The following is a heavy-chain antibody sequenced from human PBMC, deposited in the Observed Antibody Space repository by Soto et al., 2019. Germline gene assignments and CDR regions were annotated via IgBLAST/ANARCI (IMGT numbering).Heavy chain of an antibody. CDR2: ISAYNGNT. CDR3: ARHSGYCSSTSCEDWFDP. CDR1: GYTFTSYG. J-gene: IGHJ5*02. V-gene: IGHV1-18*01. Sequence: GASVKVSCKASGYTFTSYGISWVRQAPGQGLEWMGWISAYNGNTNYAQKLQGRVTMTTDTSTSTAYMELRSLRSDDTAVYYCARHSGYCSSTSCEDWFDPWGQGTLLTVSS. D-gene: IGHD2-2*01.